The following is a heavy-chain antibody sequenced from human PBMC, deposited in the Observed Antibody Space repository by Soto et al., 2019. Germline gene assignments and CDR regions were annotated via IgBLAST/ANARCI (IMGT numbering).Heavy chain of an antibody. Sequence: SETLSLTCTVSGGSFKSGSYSWSWIRQPPGKGLEWIGYVYHTGRNSYNPSLKSRVSISMDKSKNQFSLNLDSVTAADTAVYFCARDVAYFDSWGQGTLVTVSS. CDR3: ARDVAYFDS. J-gene: IGHJ4*02. CDR1: GGSFKSGSYS. V-gene: IGHV4-61*01. CDR2: VYHTGRN.